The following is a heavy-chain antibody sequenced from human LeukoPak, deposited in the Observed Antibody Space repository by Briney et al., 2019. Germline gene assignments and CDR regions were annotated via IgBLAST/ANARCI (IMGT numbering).Heavy chain of an antibody. D-gene: IGHD3-10*01. CDR3: STVHAAQVLVWFGESEGSGGY. V-gene: IGHV3-15*01. J-gene: IGHJ4*02. Sequence: PGGSLRLSCAASGFTFSNAWMNWVRQAPGKGLEWVGRIKSKTDGGTIDYAAPVKGRFTISRDHSKNTLYLQMNSLKTEDTAVYYCSTVHAAQVLVWFGESEGSGGYWGQGTLVTVSS. CDR2: IKSKTDGGTI. CDR1: GFTFSNAW.